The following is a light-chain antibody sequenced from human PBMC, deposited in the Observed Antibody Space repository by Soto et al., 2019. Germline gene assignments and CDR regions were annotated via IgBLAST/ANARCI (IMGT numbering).Light chain of an antibody. J-gene: IGLJ1*01. CDR3: SSYAGRNNLIV. V-gene: IGLV2-8*01. CDR2: EVS. CDR1: SSDVGGYNY. Sequence: QSVLTQPPSASGSPGQSVAISCTGTSSDVGGYNYVSWYQQHPGKAPKLMIYEVSKRPSGVPDRLSGSKSGNTAPLTVSGLQAENEADYYGSSYAGRNNLIVSGTGTTVTVL.